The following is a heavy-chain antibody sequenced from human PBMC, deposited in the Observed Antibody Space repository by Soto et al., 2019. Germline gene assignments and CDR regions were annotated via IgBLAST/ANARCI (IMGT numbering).Heavy chain of an antibody. V-gene: IGHV3-23*01. CDR1: GFTFSKYA. Sequence: DVQLLESGGGLVQPEGSLRLSCAASGFTFSKYAMNWVRQAPGKGLEWVASISGTAVSTDYADSVKGRFTISRDNSKNTVSLQMDNLRVEDTATYFCVNWNDEDVDWGQGTLVAVSS. CDR3: VNWNDEDVD. D-gene: IGHD1-1*01. J-gene: IGHJ4*01. CDR2: ISGTAVST.